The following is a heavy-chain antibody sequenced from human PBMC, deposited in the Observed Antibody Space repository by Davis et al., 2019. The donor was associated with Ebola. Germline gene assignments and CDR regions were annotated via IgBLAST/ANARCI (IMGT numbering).Heavy chain of an antibody. CDR3: AREAEDYYGVDV. Sequence: GSLRLSCSASGFTFSTYFMHWVRQAPGKGLEWIGEIHHSGKTTYNPSLKSRVTISVDKSKNQFSLKLTSVTAADTAVYYCAREAEDYYGVDVWGQGTTVTVSS. CDR1: GFTFSTYF. V-gene: IGHV4-4*02. J-gene: IGHJ6*02. CDR2: IHHSGKT.